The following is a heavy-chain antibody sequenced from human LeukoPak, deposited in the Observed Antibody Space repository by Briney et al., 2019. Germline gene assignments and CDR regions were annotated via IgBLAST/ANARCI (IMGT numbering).Heavy chain of an antibody. CDR2: IIPIFGTA. CDR1: GGTFSSYA. V-gene: IGHV1-69*06. CDR3: APQYPYILDGMDV. Sequence: SVKVSCKASGGTFSSYAISWVRQAPGQGLEWMGGIIPIFGTANYAQKFQGRVTITADKSTSTAYMELSSLRSEDTAVYYCAPQYPYILDGMDVWGKGTTVTVSS. J-gene: IGHJ6*04. D-gene: IGHD2-2*01.